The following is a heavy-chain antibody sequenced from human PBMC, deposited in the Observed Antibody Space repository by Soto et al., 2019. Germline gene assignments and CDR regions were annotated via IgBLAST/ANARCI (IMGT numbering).Heavy chain of an antibody. J-gene: IGHJ6*02. V-gene: IGHV1-69*06. CDR1: GGTFSSYA. Sequence: QVQLVQSGAEVKKPGSSVKVSCKASGGTFSSYAISWVRQAPGQGLEWMGGIIPIFGTANYAQKFQGRVTITADKATSTAYMELSSLRSEDTAVYYCARDQDSNYYYYYCMDVWGQGITVTVSS. CDR3: ARDQDSNYYYYYCMDV. D-gene: IGHD4-4*01. CDR2: IIPIFGTA.